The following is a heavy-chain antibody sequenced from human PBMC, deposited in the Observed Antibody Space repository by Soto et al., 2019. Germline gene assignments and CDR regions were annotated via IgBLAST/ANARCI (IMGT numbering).Heavy chain of an antibody. CDR1: GFTFSNYA. V-gene: IGHV3-23*01. J-gene: IGHJ4*02. Sequence: EVQLLESGGGLVQPGGSLRLSCAASGFTFSNYAMTWVRQAPGKGLEWVSAINGDGGGNGGSTYYADSVKGRFTISRDNSRNTLYLHMNNLRVEDTAEYYCAKRPLTWYLGLDYWGKGALVTVSS. D-gene: IGHD3-9*01. CDR2: INGDGGGNGGST. CDR3: AKRPLTWYLGLDY.